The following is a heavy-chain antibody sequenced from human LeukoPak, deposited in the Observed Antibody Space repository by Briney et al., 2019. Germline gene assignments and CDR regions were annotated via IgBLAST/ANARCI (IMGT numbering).Heavy chain of an antibody. CDR3: ASSSAGGGTSERITFSWFDR. J-gene: IGHJ5*02. Sequence: ASVKGSCKASGYTFTSYYMHWVRQAPGQGLEGMGIINPSGGSTSYAQKFQGRVTMTRDMSTSTVYIELSSMRYEETAVYYCASSSAGGGTSERITFSWFDRWGPGTLVTVSS. CDR1: GYTFTSYY. CDR2: INPSGGST. V-gene: IGHV1-46*01. D-gene: IGHD1-14*01.